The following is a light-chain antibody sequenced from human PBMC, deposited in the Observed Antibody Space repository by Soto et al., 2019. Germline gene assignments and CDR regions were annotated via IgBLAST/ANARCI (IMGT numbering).Light chain of an antibody. CDR3: QQYNNWPPLT. CDR1: QSVSSN. J-gene: IGKJ4*01. Sequence: EIVMTQSPATLSVSPGERATLSCRASQSVSSNLVWYQQKPGQAPRLLIYGASTRATGIPARFSGSGSGTEFTLTISSLQSEDFAVYYCQQYNNWPPLTFGGGTKVGIK. CDR2: GAS. V-gene: IGKV3-15*01.